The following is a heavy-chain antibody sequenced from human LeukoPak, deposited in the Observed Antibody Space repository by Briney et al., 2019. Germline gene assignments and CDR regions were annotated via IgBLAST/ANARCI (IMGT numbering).Heavy chain of an antibody. Sequence: SETLSLTCIVSGYSISSSYYWGWIRQPPGKGLEWIGSIYDSGTTYYNPSLKSRVTISVDTSKNQFSLKLSSVTAADTAVYYCARETSQKGAHYMDVWGKGTTVTISS. V-gene: IGHV4-38-2*02. D-gene: IGHD3-16*01. CDR3: ARETSQKGAHYMDV. CDR1: GYSISSSYY. CDR2: IYDSGTT. J-gene: IGHJ6*03.